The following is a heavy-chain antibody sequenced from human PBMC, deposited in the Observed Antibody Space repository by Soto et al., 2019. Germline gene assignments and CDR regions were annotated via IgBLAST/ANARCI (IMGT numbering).Heavy chain of an antibody. J-gene: IGHJ6*02. D-gene: IGHD6-19*01. V-gene: IGHV4-59*01. CDR3: ARVRAVAGTGAGFYYYYGMDV. CDR2: IYYSGST. Sequence: SETLSLTCTVSGGSISSYYWSWIRQPPGKGLEWIGYIYYSGSTNYNPSLKSRVTISVDTSKNQFSLKLSSVTAADTAVYYCARVRAVAGTGAGFYYYYGMDVWGQGTTVTVSS. CDR1: GGSISSYY.